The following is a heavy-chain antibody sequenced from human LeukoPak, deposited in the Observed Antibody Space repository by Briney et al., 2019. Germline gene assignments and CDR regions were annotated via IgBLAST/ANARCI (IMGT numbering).Heavy chain of an antibody. Sequence: GGSLRLSCAASGFTFSSYDIHWVRQAPGKGLEWVAFIPYDGSNTYYADSVKGRFTISRDNSKNTLYLQMNSLRAEDTALYYCARGIAAAGTHPFDYWGQGTLVTVSS. V-gene: IGHV3-30*03. D-gene: IGHD6-13*01. CDR3: ARGIAAAGTHPFDY. CDR1: GFTFSSYD. J-gene: IGHJ4*02. CDR2: IPYDGSNT.